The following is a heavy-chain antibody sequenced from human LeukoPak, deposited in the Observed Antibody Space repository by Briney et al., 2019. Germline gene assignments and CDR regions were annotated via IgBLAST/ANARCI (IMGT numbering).Heavy chain of an antibody. D-gene: IGHD3/OR15-3a*01. J-gene: IGHJ4*02. CDR2: ISGSGGGT. Sequence: PGGSLRLSCAASGVTFNTYAMSWVRQAPGKGLEWVLGISGSGGGTYYADSVRGGFTISRDTSKSRVFLQMDSLRVEATVVYYSAKMGGTGSASVDNWGQGTLVTVSS. CDR3: AKMGGTGSASVDN. V-gene: IGHV3-23*01. CDR1: GVTFNTYA.